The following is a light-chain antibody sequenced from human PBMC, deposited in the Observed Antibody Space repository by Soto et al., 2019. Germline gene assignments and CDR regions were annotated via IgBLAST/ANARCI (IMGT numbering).Light chain of an antibody. Sequence: EIVLPQYPATLSVSPGERATVSCRASQSVSSSYLAWYQQKPGQAPRLLIYGASNRATGIPDRFSGSGSGTDFTLTISRLEPEDFAVYYCQQYGSLPITFGQGTRLEI. CDR2: GAS. V-gene: IGKV3-20*01. CDR3: QQYGSLPIT. J-gene: IGKJ5*01. CDR1: QSVSSSY.